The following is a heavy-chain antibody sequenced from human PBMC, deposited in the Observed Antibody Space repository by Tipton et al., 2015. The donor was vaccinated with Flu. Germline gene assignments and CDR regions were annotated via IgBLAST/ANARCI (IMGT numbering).Heavy chain of an antibody. J-gene: IGHJ2*01. CDR2: ISPIDSEI. D-gene: IGHD2-2*01. V-gene: IGHV5-51*01. CDR1: GDSFTSHW. CDR3: ARLPRSPYCSSISCYVDWYFDL. Sequence: QLVQSGAEVKKPGESLKIFCKGSGDSFTSHWIGWVRQMPGKGLEWMGTISPIDSEIKYSPSFQGQVTISVDRSISTAYLQWNSLKASDTAMYYCARLPRSPYCSSISCYVDWYFDLWGRGPLVTVSS.